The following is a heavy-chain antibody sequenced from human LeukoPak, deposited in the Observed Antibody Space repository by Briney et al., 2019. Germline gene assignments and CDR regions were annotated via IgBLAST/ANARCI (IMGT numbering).Heavy chain of an antibody. Sequence: GASVKVSCKASGYTFTGYCMHWVRQAPGQGLEWMGWINPNSGGTNYAQKFQGRVTMTRDTSISTAYMELSRLRSDDTAVYYCAREGNYYYYGMDVWGQGTTVTVSS. V-gene: IGHV1-2*02. CDR2: INPNSGGT. CDR3: AREGNYYYYGMDV. J-gene: IGHJ6*02. CDR1: GYTFTGYC.